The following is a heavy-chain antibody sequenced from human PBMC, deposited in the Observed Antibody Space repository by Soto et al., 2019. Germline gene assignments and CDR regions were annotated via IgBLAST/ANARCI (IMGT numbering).Heavy chain of an antibody. D-gene: IGHD3-22*01. J-gene: IGHJ5*02. CDR2: VSSTGST. CDR1: GGSLNSYY. Sequence: SETLSLTCTVSGGSLNSYYWTWIRQSPGKGLEWIGYVSSTGSTNYNPSLKSRLTMSLDTSTNEVSLSLTSVTAADAAVYFCARFSPPRKSYDSNPGWYDPWGQGIMVTVSS. CDR3: ARFSPPRKSYDSNPGWYDP. V-gene: IGHV4-59*01.